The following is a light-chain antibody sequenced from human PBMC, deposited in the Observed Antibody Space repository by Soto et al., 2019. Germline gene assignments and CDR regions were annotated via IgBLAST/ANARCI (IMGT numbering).Light chain of an antibody. J-gene: IGKJ4*01. Sequence: EIVLTQSPVTLSLSPGERATLSCRASQSVTTFLAWYQQKPGQAPRLLIYEVSNRATGIPARFSGSGSGTDFTLTISSLEPEDVAVYYCQQRINWPLTFGGGTKVEIK. CDR3: QQRINWPLT. V-gene: IGKV3-11*01. CDR2: EVS. CDR1: QSVTTF.